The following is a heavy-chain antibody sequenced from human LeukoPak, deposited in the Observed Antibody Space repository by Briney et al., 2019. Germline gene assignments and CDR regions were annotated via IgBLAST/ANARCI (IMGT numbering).Heavy chain of an antibody. Sequence: SETLSLTCTVSGVSISTTSYYWGWIRQTPGKGLEWIGSMLYRWSTYYSPSLRSRVIISVDASKNQFFLTLSAVTAADTAVYYCARQGGWGGALSFFDSWGQGTLVTVSS. CDR1: GVSISTTSYY. J-gene: IGHJ4*02. V-gene: IGHV4-39*01. CDR2: MLYRWST. D-gene: IGHD3-16*01. CDR3: ARQGGWGGALSFFDS.